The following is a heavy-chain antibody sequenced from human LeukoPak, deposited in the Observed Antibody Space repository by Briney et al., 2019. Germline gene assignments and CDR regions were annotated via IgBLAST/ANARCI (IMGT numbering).Heavy chain of an antibody. V-gene: IGHV3-30-3*01. J-gene: IGHJ4*02. CDR1: GFTFSNYA. CDR3: ARGRYSSRSGGYYFDI. Sequence: GGSLRLSCAASGFTFSNYAIHWVRQAPGKGLEWVAVISYDGSNKYYADSVRGRLTISRDNSKNTLYLQMNSLRAEDTAMYYCARGRYSSRSGGYYFDIWGQGTLVTVSS. CDR2: ISYDGSNK. D-gene: IGHD2-2*01.